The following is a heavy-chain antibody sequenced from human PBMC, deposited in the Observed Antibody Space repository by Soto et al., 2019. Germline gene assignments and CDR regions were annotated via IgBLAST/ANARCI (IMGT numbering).Heavy chain of an antibody. D-gene: IGHD6-13*01. CDR3: ARSGSSWNLREFDY. J-gene: IGHJ4*02. CDR2: ISVYNGNT. Sequence: ASVKVSCKASDYTFTSYGIIWVRQAPGQGLEWIGWISVYNGNTNYAQKFRGRVTMTTDISTTTAYMEMRSLRSDDTAVYYCARSGSSWNLREFDYWGQGTMVTV. CDR1: DYTFTSYG. V-gene: IGHV1-18*01.